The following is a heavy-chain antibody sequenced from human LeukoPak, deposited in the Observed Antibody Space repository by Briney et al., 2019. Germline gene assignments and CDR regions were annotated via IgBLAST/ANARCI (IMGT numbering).Heavy chain of an antibody. CDR1: GVSFSGYY. Sequence: SETLSLTCAVYGVSFSGYYWSWIRQPPGKGLEWIGEINHSGSTNYDPSLKSRVTISVDTSKNQFSLKLSSVTAADTAVCYCAIGWGNSSWVPTVDYWGKGTLVTVSS. J-gene: IGHJ4*02. CDR3: AIGWGNSSWVPTVDY. D-gene: IGHD4-23*01. V-gene: IGHV4-34*01. CDR2: INHSGST.